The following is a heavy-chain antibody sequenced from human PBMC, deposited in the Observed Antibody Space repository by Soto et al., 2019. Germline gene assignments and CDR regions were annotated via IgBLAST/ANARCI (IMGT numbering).Heavy chain of an antibody. J-gene: IGHJ6*02. V-gene: IGHV1-2*02. CDR3: ARDLYYDSPPYGMDV. CDR2: INPNSGGT. D-gene: IGHD3-22*01. Sequence: ASVKVSCKASGYTFTGYYMHWVRQAPGQGLEWMGWINPNSGGTNYSQKFQGRVTMTRDTFISTAYMELSRLRSDDTAVYYCARDLYYDSPPYGMDVWAQGTTVTVSS. CDR1: GYTFTGYY.